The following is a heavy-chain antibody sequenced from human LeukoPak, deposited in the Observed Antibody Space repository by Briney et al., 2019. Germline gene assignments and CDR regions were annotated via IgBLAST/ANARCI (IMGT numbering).Heavy chain of an antibody. Sequence: SETLSLTCTVSGDSLSRYYWSWIRQPAGKGLEWIGYIYYSGSTNYNPSLKSRVTISVDTSKNQFSLKLSSVTAADTAVYYCARMKVMYYFDYWGQGTLVTVSS. J-gene: IGHJ4*02. CDR3: ARMKVMYYFDY. CDR2: IYYSGST. CDR1: GDSLSRYY. V-gene: IGHV4-59*08.